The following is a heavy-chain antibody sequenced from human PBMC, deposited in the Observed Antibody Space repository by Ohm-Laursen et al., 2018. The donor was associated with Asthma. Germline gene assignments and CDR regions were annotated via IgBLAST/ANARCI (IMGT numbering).Heavy chain of an antibody. J-gene: IGHJ4*02. D-gene: IGHD1-26*01. CDR1: GFTFSSYG. V-gene: IGHV3-33*01. Sequence: SLRLSCAASGFTFSSYGMHWVRQAPGKGLEWVAVIWYDGSNKYYADSVKGRFTISRDNSKNTLYLQMNSLRAEDTAVYYCARGSIVGATLPDCWGQGTLVTVSS. CDR3: ARGSIVGATLPDC. CDR2: IWYDGSNK.